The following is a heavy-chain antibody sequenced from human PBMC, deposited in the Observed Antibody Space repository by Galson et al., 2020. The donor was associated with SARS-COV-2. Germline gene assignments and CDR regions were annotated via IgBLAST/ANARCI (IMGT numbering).Heavy chain of an antibody. D-gene: IGHD6-13*01. J-gene: IGHJ4*02. V-gene: IGHV3-30*04. Sequence: AGSLRLSCAASGFTFSRSAMHWVRQAPGKGLERVAIISYDGTTKYNSDSAKGRFTISRDNSNNTLYLQMNSLRVEDTAMYYWAREPDDYASSWYDYWGQGTLVTVSS. CDR2: ISYDGTTK. CDR1: GFTFSRSA. CDR3: AREPDDYASSWYDY.